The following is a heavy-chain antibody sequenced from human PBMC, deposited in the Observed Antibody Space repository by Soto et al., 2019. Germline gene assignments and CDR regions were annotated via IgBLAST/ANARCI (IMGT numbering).Heavy chain of an antibody. CDR1: GFTFSSYA. D-gene: IGHD6-6*01. CDR3: AKDHIAARFWYFDL. Sequence: EVQLLESGGGLVQPGGSLRLSCAASGFTFSSYAMSWVRQAPGKGLEWVSAISGSGGSTYYADSVKGRFTISRDNSKNTLYVQMNCLRAEDTAVYYCAKDHIAARFWYFDLWGRGTLVTVS. CDR2: ISGSGGST. J-gene: IGHJ2*01. V-gene: IGHV3-23*01.